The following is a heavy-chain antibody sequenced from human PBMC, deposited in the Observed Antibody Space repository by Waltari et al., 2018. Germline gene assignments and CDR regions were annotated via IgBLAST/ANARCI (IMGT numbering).Heavy chain of an antibody. CDR1: GGSVSGDS. J-gene: IGHJ3*01. CDR2: IYTRGGT. D-gene: IGHD3-10*01. CDR3: ARDHRWVGGLVDPFNV. Sequence: QVHLKESGPGLVKPSETLSLTCTVSGGSVSGDSWSWLRPPAGKGLEWIGRIYTRGGTNYNPSLTSRVTISVDTSKNQFSLELRSVTAADTAMYYCARDHRWVGGLVDPFNVWGQGTMVTVSS. V-gene: IGHV4-4*07.